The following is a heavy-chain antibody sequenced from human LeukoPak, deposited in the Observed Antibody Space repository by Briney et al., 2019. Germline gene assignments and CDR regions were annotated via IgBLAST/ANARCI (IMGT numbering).Heavy chain of an antibody. CDR3: ARVGGIVVVTADY. J-gene: IGHJ4*02. CDR1: GFTFSSYW. CDR2: IKQDGSEK. V-gene: IGHV3-7*01. Sequence: GGSLRLSCAASGFTFSSYWMSWVRQAPGKGLEGVANIKQDGSEKYYVDSVNGRFTISRDNAKNSLYLQMNSLGAEDTAVYYCARVGGIVVVTADYWGQGTLVTVSS. D-gene: IGHD2-21*02.